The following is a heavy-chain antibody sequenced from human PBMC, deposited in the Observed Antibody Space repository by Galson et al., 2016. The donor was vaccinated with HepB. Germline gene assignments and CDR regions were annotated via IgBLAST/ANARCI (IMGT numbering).Heavy chain of an antibody. CDR2: ISYDGTNK. Sequence: SLRLSCAASGFTFTSYSMHWVRQAPGKGLEWVALISYDGTNKYYADSVKGRFTISRDTSNNTLYLQMNSLRSEDTAIFYCARALHQTYCSSSACYRGFYGMDVWGQGTTVTVSS. D-gene: IGHD2-2*01. V-gene: IGHV3-30-3*01. CDR3: ARALHQTYCSSSACYRGFYGMDV. J-gene: IGHJ6*02. CDR1: GFTFTSYS.